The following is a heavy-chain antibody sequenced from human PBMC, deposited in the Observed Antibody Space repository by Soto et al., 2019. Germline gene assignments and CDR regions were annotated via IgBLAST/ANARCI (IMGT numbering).Heavy chain of an antibody. Sequence: QVQLQESGPGLLKPSETLSLTCTVSGASFSSYYWSWIRQPPEKGLEWIGYIYYTGSTNYNPSLTSRVTISIDTSKIQFSLKLTSVTAADTAVYYCARAHNSRFGDFYFDYWGQGTLVTVSS. CDR2: IYYTGST. CDR1: GASFSSYY. J-gene: IGHJ4*02. CDR3: ARAHNSRFGDFYFDY. V-gene: IGHV4-59*01. D-gene: IGHD3-10*01.